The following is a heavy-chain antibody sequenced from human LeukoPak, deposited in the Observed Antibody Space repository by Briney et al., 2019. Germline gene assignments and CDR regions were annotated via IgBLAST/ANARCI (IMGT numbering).Heavy chain of an antibody. CDR2: INHSGST. CDR1: GGSFSGYY. CDR3: ARILRHYYGSGTYMDV. J-gene: IGHJ6*03. V-gene: IGHV4-34*01. D-gene: IGHD3-10*01. Sequence: SETLSLTCAVYGGSFSGYYWSWIRQPPGKGLEWIGEINHSGSTNYNPSLKSRVTISVDTSKNQFSLKLSSVTAADTAVYYCARILRHYYGSGTYMDVWGKGTTVTISS.